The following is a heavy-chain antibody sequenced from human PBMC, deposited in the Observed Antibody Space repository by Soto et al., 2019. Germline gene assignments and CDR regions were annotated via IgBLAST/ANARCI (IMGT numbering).Heavy chain of an antibody. D-gene: IGHD6-13*01. Sequence: SETLSLTCAVYGGSFSGYYWSWIRQPPGKGLEWIGEINHSGSTNYNPSLKSRVTISVDTSKNQFSLKLSSVTAADTAVYYCARDSHSSSGYYYYYGTDVWGQAPTVTVSS. CDR2: INHSGST. CDR3: ARDSHSSSGYYYYYGTDV. J-gene: IGHJ6*02. V-gene: IGHV4-34*01. CDR1: GGSFSGYY.